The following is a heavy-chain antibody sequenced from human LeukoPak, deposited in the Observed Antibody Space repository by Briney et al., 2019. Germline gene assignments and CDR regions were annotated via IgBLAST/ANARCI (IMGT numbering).Heavy chain of an antibody. J-gene: IGHJ5*02. CDR2: ISGSGANT. D-gene: IGHD3-10*01. CDR3: AKVWFGEFSGFDP. Sequence: GGSLRLFCEASGFTFSTHAMTWVRQAPGKGLEWVSLISGSGANTYYADSVKGRFTISRDNSKNTLYLQMNSLRAEDTAVYYCAKVWFGEFSGFDPWGQGTLVIVSS. V-gene: IGHV3-23*01. CDR1: GFTFSTHA.